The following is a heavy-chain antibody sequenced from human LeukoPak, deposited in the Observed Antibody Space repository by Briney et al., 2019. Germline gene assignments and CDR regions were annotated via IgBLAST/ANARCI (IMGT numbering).Heavy chain of an antibody. J-gene: IGHJ4*02. CDR3: AGRAMVSRGYFDY. CDR1: GGSISSSSYY. D-gene: IGHD5-18*01. CDR2: IYYSGST. V-gene: IGHV4-39*07. Sequence: PSETLSLTCTVSGGSISSSSYYWGWIRQPPGEGLEWIGSIYYSGSTYYDPSLKSRVTISVDTSKNQFSLKLSSVTAADTAVYYCAGRAMVSRGYFDYWGQGTLVTVSS.